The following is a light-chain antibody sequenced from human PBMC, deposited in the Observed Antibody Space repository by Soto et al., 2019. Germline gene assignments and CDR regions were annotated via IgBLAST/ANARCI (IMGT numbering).Light chain of an antibody. Sequence: EIVMTQSPATLSVSPGERATLSCRASQSVSSNLAWYQRKPGQAPRLLIYGASARATGIPARFSGSGSGTEFTHTISSLQSEDFAVYYCQQYNNWPPLTFGGGTKVEIK. J-gene: IGKJ4*01. CDR2: GAS. CDR1: QSVSSN. V-gene: IGKV3-15*01. CDR3: QQYNNWPPLT.